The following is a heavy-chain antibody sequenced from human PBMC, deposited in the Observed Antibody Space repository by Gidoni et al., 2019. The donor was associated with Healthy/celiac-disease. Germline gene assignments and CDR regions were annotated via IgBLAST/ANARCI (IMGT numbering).Heavy chain of an antibody. D-gene: IGHD2-2*02. Sequence: QVQLVQSGVEVKKPGASVKVSCKAYGYTFTSYGISWVRQAPGQGLEWMGWISAYNGNTNYAQKLQGRVTMTTDTSTSTAYMELRSLRSDDTAVYYCARICSSTSCDTFLNFDYWGQGTLVTVSS. J-gene: IGHJ4*02. CDR2: ISAYNGNT. V-gene: IGHV1-18*01. CDR3: ARICSSTSCDTFLNFDY. CDR1: GYTFTSYG.